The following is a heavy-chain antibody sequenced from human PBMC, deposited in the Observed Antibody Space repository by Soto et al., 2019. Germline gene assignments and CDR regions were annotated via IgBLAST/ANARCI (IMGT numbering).Heavy chain of an antibody. CDR2: IYYSGST. J-gene: IGHJ4*02. Sequence: SETLSLTCTVSGGSISIYYWSWIRQPPGKGLEWIGYIYYSGSTNYNPSLKSRVTISVDTSKNQFSLKLSSVAAADTAVYYCARNVRRYLDSLLDHWGQGTLVTVSS. CDR1: GGSISIYY. D-gene: IGHD3-9*01. CDR3: ARNVRRYLDSLLDH. V-gene: IGHV4-59*08.